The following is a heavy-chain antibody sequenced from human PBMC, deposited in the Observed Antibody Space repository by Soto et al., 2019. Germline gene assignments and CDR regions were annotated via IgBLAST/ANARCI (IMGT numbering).Heavy chain of an antibody. CDR3: AKAGAATPYYYYYGMDV. CDR1: GFTFSSYG. V-gene: IGHV3-30*18. CDR2: ISYDGSNK. J-gene: IGHJ6*02. Sequence: PGGSLRLSCAASGFTFSSYGMHWVRQAPGKGLEWVAVISYDGSNKYYADSVKGRFTISRDNSKNTLYLQMNSLRAEDTAVYYCAKAGAATPYYYYYGMDVWGQGTTVTVSS. D-gene: IGHD2-15*01.